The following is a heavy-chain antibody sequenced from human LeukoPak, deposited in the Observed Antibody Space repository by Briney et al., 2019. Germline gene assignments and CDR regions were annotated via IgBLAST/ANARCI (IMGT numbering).Heavy chain of an antibody. Sequence: GGSLRLSCAASGFTFSSYAMSWVRQAPGKGLEWVSAISGSGGSTYYADSVKGRFTISRDNSKNTLYLQMNSLRAEDTAVYYCAKEGTRSSSWGYYFDYWGQGTLVTVSS. D-gene: IGHD6-13*01. J-gene: IGHJ4*02. CDR1: GFTFSSYA. CDR3: AKEGTRSSSWGYYFDY. CDR2: ISGSGGST. V-gene: IGHV3-23*01.